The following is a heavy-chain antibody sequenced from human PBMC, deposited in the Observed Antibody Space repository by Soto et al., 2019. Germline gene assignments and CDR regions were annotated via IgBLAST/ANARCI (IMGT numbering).Heavy chain of an antibody. Sequence: SLRLSGADSGFTFSSYAMHWVRQAPGKGLEWVAVISYDGSNKYYADSVKGRFTISRDNSKNTLYLQMNSLRAEDTAVYYCAKNNWFDPWGQGTLVTVS. CDR1: GFTFSSYA. CDR2: ISYDGSNK. V-gene: IGHV3-30-3*02. CDR3: AKNNWFDP. J-gene: IGHJ5*02.